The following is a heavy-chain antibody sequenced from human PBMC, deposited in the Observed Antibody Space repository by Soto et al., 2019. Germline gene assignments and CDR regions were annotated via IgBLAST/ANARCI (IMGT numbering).Heavy chain of an antibody. CDR3: ARGGHRLNYYDSSGDYYYFDY. D-gene: IGHD3-22*01. V-gene: IGHV1-3*01. Sequence: ASVKGSCKASGYTFTSYAMHWVRQAPGQRLEWMGWINAGNGNTKYSQKFQGRVTITRDTSASTAYMELSSLRSEDTAVYYCARGGHRLNYYDSSGDYYYFDYWGQGTLVTVSS. J-gene: IGHJ4*02. CDR2: INAGNGNT. CDR1: GYTFTSYA.